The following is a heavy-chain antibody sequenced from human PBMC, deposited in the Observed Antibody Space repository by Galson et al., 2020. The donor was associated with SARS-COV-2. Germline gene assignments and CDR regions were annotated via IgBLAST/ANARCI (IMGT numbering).Heavy chain of an antibody. CDR3: AKEVPMTGRRDEYFQH. Sequence: GGSLRLSCAASGFTFSSCPMSWVRQAPGQGLEWVSEIRGSGDTTYYADSVKGRFTISRDTSKNTLYLQMNSLRAEDTAIYYCAKEVPMTGRRDEYFQHWGQGTRVTVSS. J-gene: IGHJ1*01. CDR1: GFTFSSCP. CDR2: IRGSGDTT. V-gene: IGHV3-23*01. D-gene: IGHD3-9*01.